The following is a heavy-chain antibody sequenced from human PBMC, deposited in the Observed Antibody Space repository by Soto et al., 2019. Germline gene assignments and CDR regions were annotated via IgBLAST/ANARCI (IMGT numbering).Heavy chain of an antibody. CDR1: GFIVRSNY. Sequence: GGSLRLSCAASGFIVRSNYMSWVRQAPGKGLEWVSVLYSGGDTDYAVSVQGRFTISRDNSKNTSYMELNSLRSEDTAVYYCATGTYQKLSRLDPWGQGTLVTVSS. V-gene: IGHV3-53*05. CDR2: LYSGGDT. D-gene: IGHD2-2*01. CDR3: ATGTYQKLSRLDP. J-gene: IGHJ5*02.